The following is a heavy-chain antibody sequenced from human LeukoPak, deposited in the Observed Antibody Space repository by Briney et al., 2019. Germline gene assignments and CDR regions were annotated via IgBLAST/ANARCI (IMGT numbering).Heavy chain of an antibody. V-gene: IGHV1-2*02. D-gene: IGHD3-22*01. Sequence: ASVKVSCKASGYTFTDYYIHWVRQAPGQGLEWMGWINPNSGGTNYAQKFQGRVTMTRDTSISTAYMELSRLRSDDTAVYYCARGSYYYDSSGYHETDYWGQGTLVTVSS. CDR1: GYTFTDYY. CDR3: ARGSYYYDSSGYHETDY. J-gene: IGHJ4*02. CDR2: INPNSGGT.